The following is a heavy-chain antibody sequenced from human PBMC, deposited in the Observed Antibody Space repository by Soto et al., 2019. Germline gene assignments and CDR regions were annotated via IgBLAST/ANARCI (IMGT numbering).Heavy chain of an antibody. CDR2: IFPDDSDT. Sequence: GESLKISCKASGYIIKNYWIGWVRQMPGQGLEWMGIIFPDDSDTRYRPSFQGHVTISVDKSISTAYVQWSSLKASDSAIYYCFRGGVTSRTFDYWGQGTLVTVSS. J-gene: IGHJ4*02. CDR1: GYIIKNYW. D-gene: IGHD3-16*01. V-gene: IGHV5-51*01. CDR3: FRGGVTSRTFDY.